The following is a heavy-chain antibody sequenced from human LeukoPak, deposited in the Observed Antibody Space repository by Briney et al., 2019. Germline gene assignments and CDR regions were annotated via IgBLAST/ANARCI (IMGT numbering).Heavy chain of an antibody. D-gene: IGHD3-3*01. CDR1: GYSISSGYY. Sequence: PSETLSLTCAVSGYSISSGYYWGWIRQHPGKGREWIGSIYHSGRTYYNPSLKSRVTISVDTSKNQFSLNLSSVTAADTAVYYCASPPYLEWLFPLDYWGQGTLVTVSS. J-gene: IGHJ4*02. V-gene: IGHV4-38-2*01. CDR2: IYHSGRT. CDR3: ASPPYLEWLFPLDY.